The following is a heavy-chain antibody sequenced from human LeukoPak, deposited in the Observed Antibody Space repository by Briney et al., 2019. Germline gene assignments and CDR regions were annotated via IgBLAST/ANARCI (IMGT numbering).Heavy chain of an antibody. CDR2: INHSGST. V-gene: IGHV4-34*01. J-gene: IGHJ4*02. Sequence: SETLSLTCAVYGGSFSGYYWSWIRQPPGKGLEWIGEINHSGSTNYSPSLKSRVTISVDTSKNQFSLKLSSVTAADTAVYYCARTFLEHDSGNYINYWGQGTLVTVSS. CDR3: ARTFLEHDSGNYINY. D-gene: IGHD3-10*01. CDR1: GGSFSGYY.